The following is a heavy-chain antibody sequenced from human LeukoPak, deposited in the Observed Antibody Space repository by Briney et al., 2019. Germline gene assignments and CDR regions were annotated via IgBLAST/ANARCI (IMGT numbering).Heavy chain of an antibody. D-gene: IGHD1-26*01. V-gene: IGHV3-23*01. J-gene: IGHJ4*02. CDR1: GFTFSSYA. CDR3: AKDLAESASSSFDD. Sequence: GGSLRLSCAASGFTFSSYAMHWVRQAPGKGLEWVSVISGSGASTYSADSVKGRFTISRDTSKNTLSLQMNNLRDEDTALYYCAKDLAESASSSFDDWGQGTLVIVSS. CDR2: ISGSGAST.